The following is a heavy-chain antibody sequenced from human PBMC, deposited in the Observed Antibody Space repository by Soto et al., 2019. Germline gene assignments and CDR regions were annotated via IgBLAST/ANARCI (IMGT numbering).Heavy chain of an antibody. D-gene: IGHD1-20*01. V-gene: IGHV3-9*01. Sequence: VASGGGLVRPGRSLRLSCAASGFPFDMLAMHWVRQAPGKGLEWVASIGWNSVRIEYADSVKGRFTISRDNAKNSLYLQMNRLRAEDTALYYCVKGSDNSVSDNWFDPWGQGTLVTVST. J-gene: IGHJ5*02. CDR1: GFPFDMLA. CDR3: VKGSDNSVSDNWFDP. CDR2: IGWNSVRI.